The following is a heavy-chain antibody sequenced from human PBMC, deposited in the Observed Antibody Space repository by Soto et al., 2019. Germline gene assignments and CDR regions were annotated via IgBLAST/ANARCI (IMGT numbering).Heavy chain of an antibody. D-gene: IGHD3-10*01. CDR1: GFSLTTSGMC. Sequence: SVPPLVNPTQTLTLTCTLSGFSLTTSGMCVSWIRQPPGKALEWLALIDWDDDKYYSTSLKTRLTISKDTSKNQVVLTMTNMDPVDTATYYLSHRGSGSSPSCFDLSGPASLLT. J-gene: IGHJ5*02. V-gene: IGHV2-70*12. CDR2: IDWDDDK. CDR3: SHRGSGSSPSCFDL.